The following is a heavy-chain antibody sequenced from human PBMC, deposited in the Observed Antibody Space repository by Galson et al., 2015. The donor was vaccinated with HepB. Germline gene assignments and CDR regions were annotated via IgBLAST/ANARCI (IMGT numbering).Heavy chain of an antibody. Sequence: SLRLSCAASGFTFSSYWMSWVRQAPGKGLEWVANIKQDGSEKYYVDSVKGRFTISRDNAKNSLYLQMNSLRAEDTAVYYCARDMRWFGELRDDAFDIWGQGTMVTVSS. CDR1: GFTFSSYW. D-gene: IGHD3-10*01. V-gene: IGHV3-7*03. CDR2: IKQDGSEK. J-gene: IGHJ3*02. CDR3: ARDMRWFGELRDDAFDI.